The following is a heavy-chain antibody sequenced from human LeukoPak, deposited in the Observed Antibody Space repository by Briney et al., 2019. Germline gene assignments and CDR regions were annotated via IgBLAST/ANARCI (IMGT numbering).Heavy chain of an antibody. V-gene: IGHV1-2*04. CDR3: AGITMVRGAMNWFDP. CDR2: INPNSGGT. D-gene: IGHD3-10*01. J-gene: IGHJ5*02. Sequence: ASVRVSCKASGYTFTGYYMHWVRQAPGQGLEWMGWINPNSGGTNYAQKFQGWVTLTGDTSISTAYMELSRLRSDDTAVYYCAGITMVRGAMNWFDPWGQGTLVTVSS. CDR1: GYTFTGYY.